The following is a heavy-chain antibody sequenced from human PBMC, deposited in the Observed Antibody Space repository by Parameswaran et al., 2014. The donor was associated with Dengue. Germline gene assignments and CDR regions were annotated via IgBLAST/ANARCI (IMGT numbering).Heavy chain of an antibody. D-gene: IGHD2-2*02. J-gene: IGHJ6*02. CDR3: AKDRCSSTSCYKAFYYYYYGMDV. Sequence: VRQMPGKGLEWVAVISYDGSNKYYADSVKGRFTISRDNSKNTLYLQMNSLRAEDTAVYYCAKDRCSSTSCYKAFYYYYYGMDVWGQGTTVTVSS. V-gene: IGHV3-30*18. CDR2: ISYDGSNK.